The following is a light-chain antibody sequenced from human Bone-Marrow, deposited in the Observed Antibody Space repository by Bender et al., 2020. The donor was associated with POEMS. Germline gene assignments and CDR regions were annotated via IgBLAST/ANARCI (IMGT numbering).Light chain of an antibody. CDR3: SSYAGSNNVL. V-gene: IGLV2-8*01. CDR1: SGDVGGNNY. Sequence: QSALTQPPSASGSPGQSLTISCTGTSGDVGGNNYVSWYQQHPGNAPKLMIYEVSKRPSGVPDRFSGSKSGNTASLTVSGLQAEDEADYYCSSYAGSNNVLFGGGTKLTVL. CDR2: EVS. J-gene: IGLJ2*01.